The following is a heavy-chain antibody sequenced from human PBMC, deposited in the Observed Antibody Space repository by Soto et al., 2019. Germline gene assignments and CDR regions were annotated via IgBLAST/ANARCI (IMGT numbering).Heavy chain of an antibody. CDR1: GFTFSSYG. Sequence: QVQLVESGGGVVQPGRSLRLSCAASGFTFSSYGMHWVRQAPGKGLEWVAVIWYDGSNKYYADSVQGRFTISRDNSKNTLYMQMNSLSAEDTAVYYCASNYASSSWYFDYWGQGTLVTVSS. V-gene: IGHV3-33*01. CDR2: IWYDGSNK. D-gene: IGHD6-13*01. CDR3: ASNYASSSWYFDY. J-gene: IGHJ4*02.